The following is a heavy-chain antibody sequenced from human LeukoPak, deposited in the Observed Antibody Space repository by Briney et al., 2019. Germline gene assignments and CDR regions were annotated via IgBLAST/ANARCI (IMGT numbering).Heavy chain of an antibody. J-gene: IGHJ3*02. D-gene: IGHD2-15*01. V-gene: IGHV4-38-2*02. CDR1: GYSISSGYY. CDR2: IYHSGST. Sequence: SSETLSLTCTVSGYSISSGYYWGWIRQPPGKGLEWIGSIYHSGSTYYNPSLKSRVTISVDTSKNQFSLELSSVTAADTAVYYCARDVAPNSLGYCSGGSCLPGAFDIWGQGTMVTVSS. CDR3: ARDVAPNSLGYCSGGSCLPGAFDI.